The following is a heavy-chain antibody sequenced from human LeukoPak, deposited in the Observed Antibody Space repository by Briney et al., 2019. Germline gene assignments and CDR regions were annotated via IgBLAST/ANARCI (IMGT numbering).Heavy chain of an antibody. CDR2: IGGSDDT. D-gene: IGHD2-15*01. V-gene: IGHV3-23*01. Sequence: GGSLRLSCVASVFTFSNYPMTWVRQFPGKGLQWVSTIGGSDDTYYADSVKGRFTISRDTSKNTLYLQMHSLGAEDTAVYYCARARVVDRRGYFDYWGQGTLVTASS. CDR1: VFTFSNYP. J-gene: IGHJ4*02. CDR3: ARARVVDRRGYFDY.